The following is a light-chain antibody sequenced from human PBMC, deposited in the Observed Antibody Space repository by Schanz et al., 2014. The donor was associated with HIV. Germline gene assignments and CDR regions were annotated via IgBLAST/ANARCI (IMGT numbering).Light chain of an antibody. CDR2: SAS. V-gene: IGKV2-28*01. CDR1: QSLLHSNGYTY. CDR3: MQALQSPLT. J-gene: IGKJ4*01. Sequence: DIVMTQSPLSLPVTPGEPASISCRSSQSLLHSNGYTYLDWYLQKPGQSPQLLVYSASSRASGVPDRFSGSGSGTNFTLKISRVEAEDVGIYYCMQALQSPLTFGGGTKVELK.